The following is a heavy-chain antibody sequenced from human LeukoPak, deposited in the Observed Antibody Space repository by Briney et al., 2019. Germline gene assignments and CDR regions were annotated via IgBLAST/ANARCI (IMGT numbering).Heavy chain of an antibody. CDR2: IIPIFGTA. V-gene: IGHV1-69*05. Sequence: SVKVSCKASGGTFSSYAISWVRQAPGQGLEWMGGIIPIFGTANYAQKFRGRVTITTVESTSTAYMELSSLRSEDTAVYYCASSRTTGYSNYVDYWGQGTLVTVSS. CDR1: GGTFSSYA. D-gene: IGHD5-18*01. CDR3: ASSRTTGYSNYVDY. J-gene: IGHJ4*02.